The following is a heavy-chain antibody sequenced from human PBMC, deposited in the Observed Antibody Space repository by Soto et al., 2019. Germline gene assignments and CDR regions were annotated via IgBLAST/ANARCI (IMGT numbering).Heavy chain of an antibody. CDR1: GFTFSSYA. V-gene: IGHV3-23*01. D-gene: IGHD3-22*01. CDR2: ISGSGGST. CDR3: AKDPSVYDSSGYYIYYFHY. Sequence: PGGSLRLSCAASGFTFSSYAMSWVRQAPGKGLEWVSAISGSGGSTYYADSVKGRFTISRDNSKNTLYLQMNSLRAEDTVVYYCAKDPSVYDSSGYYIYYFHYWGQGTLVTVSS. J-gene: IGHJ4*02.